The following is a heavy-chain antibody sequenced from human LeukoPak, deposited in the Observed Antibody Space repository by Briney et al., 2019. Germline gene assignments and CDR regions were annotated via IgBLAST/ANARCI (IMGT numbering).Heavy chain of an antibody. CDR3: AELGGADYYFDY. CDR2: ISSSGSTI. CDR1: GFTFSSYE. V-gene: IGHV3-48*03. D-gene: IGHD1-26*01. J-gene: IGHJ4*02. Sequence: GGSLRLSCAASGFTFSSYEMNWVRQAPGKGLEWGSYISSSGSTIYYADSVKGRFTISRDNAKNSLYLQMNSLRAEDTAVYYCAELGGADYYFDYWGQGTLVTVSS.